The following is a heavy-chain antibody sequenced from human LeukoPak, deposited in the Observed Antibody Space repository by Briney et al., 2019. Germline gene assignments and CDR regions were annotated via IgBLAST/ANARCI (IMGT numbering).Heavy chain of an antibody. CDR1: GGSISSSSYY. CDR3: ARHEFVGATVFDY. J-gene: IGHJ4*02. CDR2: IYYSGST. D-gene: IGHD1-26*01. V-gene: IGHV4-39*01. Sequence: SETLPLTCTVSGGSISSSSYYWGWIRQPPGKGLEWIGSIYYSGSTYYNPSLKSRVTISVDTSKNQFSLKLSSVTAADTAVYYCARHEFVGATVFDYWGQGTLVTVSS.